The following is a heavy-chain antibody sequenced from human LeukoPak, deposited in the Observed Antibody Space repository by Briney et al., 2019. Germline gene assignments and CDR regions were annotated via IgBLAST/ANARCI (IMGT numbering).Heavy chain of an antibody. V-gene: IGHV4-31*03. CDR3: ARRTAAGYWYFDL. Sequence: SETLSLTCTVSGGSISSGGYYWSWIRQHPGKGLEWIGYIYYSGSTYYNPSLKSRVTISVDTSKNQFSLRLSSVTAADTAVYYCARRTAAGYWYFDLWGCGTLVTVSS. J-gene: IGHJ2*01. CDR1: GGSISSGGYY. CDR2: IYYSGST. D-gene: IGHD6-13*01.